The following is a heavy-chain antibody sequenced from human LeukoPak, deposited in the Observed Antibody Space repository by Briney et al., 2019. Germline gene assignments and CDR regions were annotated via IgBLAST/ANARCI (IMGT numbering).Heavy chain of an antibody. Sequence: GSLRLSCAASGFTFTTYWMSWIRQPPGKGLEWIGHIYYSGSTNYNPSLKSPVTISIETSKNQFSLRMSSVTAADAAVYYCARAKRGYTYGSQKSNWYLDLWGRGTLVTVSS. CDR3: ARAKRGYTYGSQKSNWYLDL. CDR1: GFTFTTYW. D-gene: IGHD5-18*01. CDR2: IYYSGST. J-gene: IGHJ2*01. V-gene: IGHV4-59*01.